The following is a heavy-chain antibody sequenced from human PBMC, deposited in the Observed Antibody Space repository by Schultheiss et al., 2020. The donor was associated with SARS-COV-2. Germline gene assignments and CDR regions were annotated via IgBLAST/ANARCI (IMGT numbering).Heavy chain of an antibody. V-gene: IGHV1-69*13. J-gene: IGHJ6*02. CDR1: GGTFSSYA. D-gene: IGHD3-3*01. CDR3: ARDLQIFGGTYYYYGMDV. Sequence: SVKVSCKASGGTFSSYAISWVRQAPGQGLEWMGGIIPIFGTANYAQKFQGRVTITADESTSTAYMELSSLRSEDTAVYYCARDLQIFGGTYYYYGMDVWGQGTTVTVSS. CDR2: IIPIFGTA.